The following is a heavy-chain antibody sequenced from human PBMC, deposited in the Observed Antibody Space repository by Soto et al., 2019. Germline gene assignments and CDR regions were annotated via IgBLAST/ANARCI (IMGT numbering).Heavy chain of an antibody. V-gene: IGHV3-15*01. Sequence: EVQLVESGGGLVKPGGSLRLSCAASGFTFSNAWMSWVRQAPGKGLEWVGRIKSKTDGGTTDYAAPVKGRFTISRDDSKNTLYLQMNSLKTEDTAVYYCTTTRTATYYDFWSGYYSGAFDIWGQGTMVTVSS. CDR2: IKSKTDGGTT. CDR3: TTTRTATYYDFWSGYYSGAFDI. J-gene: IGHJ3*02. CDR1: GFTFSNAW. D-gene: IGHD3-3*01.